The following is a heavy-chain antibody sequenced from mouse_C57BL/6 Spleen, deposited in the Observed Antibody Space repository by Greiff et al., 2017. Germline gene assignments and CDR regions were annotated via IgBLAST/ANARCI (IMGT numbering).Heavy chain of an antibody. CDR2: IDPSDSET. CDR3: ARGDSNYPFAY. CDR1: GYTFTSYW. D-gene: IGHD2-5*01. V-gene: IGHV1-52*01. Sequence: VKLQQPGAELVRPGSSVKLSCKASGYTFTSYWMHWVKQRPIQGLEWIGNIDPSDSETHYNQKFKDKATLTVDKSSSTAYMQLSSLTSEDSAVYYCARGDSNYPFAYWGQGTLGTVSA. J-gene: IGHJ3*01.